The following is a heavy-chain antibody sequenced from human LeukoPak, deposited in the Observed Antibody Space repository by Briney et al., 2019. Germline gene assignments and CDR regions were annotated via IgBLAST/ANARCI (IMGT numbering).Heavy chain of an antibody. D-gene: IGHD5-18*01. CDR1: GYTFTGYY. CDR2: INPSGGST. V-gene: IGHV1-46*01. CDR3: ARGGLELWFPVRL. Sequence: ASVKVSCKASGYTFTGYYMHWVRQAPGQGLEWMGIINPSGGSTSYAQKFQGRVTMTRDMSTSTVYMELSSLRSEDTAVYYCARGGLELWFPVRLWGQGTLVTASS. J-gene: IGHJ4*02.